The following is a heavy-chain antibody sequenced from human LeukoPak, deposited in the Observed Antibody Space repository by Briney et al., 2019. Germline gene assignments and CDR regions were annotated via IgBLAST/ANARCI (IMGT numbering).Heavy chain of an antibody. Sequence: SCKASGGTFSSYAMHWVRQAPGKGLEWVAVISYDGSNKYYADSVKGRFTISRDNSKNTLYLQMNSLRAEDTAVYYCARGGEYSGSYSFDYWGQGTLVTVSS. CDR1: GGTFSSYA. CDR2: ISYDGSNK. D-gene: IGHD1-26*01. V-gene: IGHV3-30*04. J-gene: IGHJ4*02. CDR3: ARGGEYSGSYSFDY.